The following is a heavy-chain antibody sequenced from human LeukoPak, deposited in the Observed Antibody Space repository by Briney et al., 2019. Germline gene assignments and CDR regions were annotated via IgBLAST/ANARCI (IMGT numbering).Heavy chain of an antibody. CDR3: ATSMVRGICFY. V-gene: IGHV4-30-4*01. Sequence: SRTLSLTCTVSGGSISSGDYYWNWIRQPPGKGLEWIGYIYYSVSTYYNPSLKSRVTISVDTSKHQFSLKLSSVTAADTAVYYCATSMVRGICFYWGQGTLVTASS. CDR2: IYYSVST. D-gene: IGHD3-10*01. CDR1: GGSISSGDYY. J-gene: IGHJ4*02.